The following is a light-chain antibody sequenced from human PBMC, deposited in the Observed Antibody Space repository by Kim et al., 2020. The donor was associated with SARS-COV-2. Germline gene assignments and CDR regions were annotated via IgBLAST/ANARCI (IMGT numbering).Light chain of an antibody. CDR1: KFKRKN. CDR3: QAWDSSTGV. CDR2: RDS. V-gene: IGLV3-9*01. Sequence: SYELTQPLSVSVALGQTARITCWGDKFKRKNARWYQQKPGQSPVLVIYRDSNRPSGVPERFSGSNSGNTATLTISGAQPVDEADYYCQAWDSSTGVFCGG. J-gene: IGLJ2*01.